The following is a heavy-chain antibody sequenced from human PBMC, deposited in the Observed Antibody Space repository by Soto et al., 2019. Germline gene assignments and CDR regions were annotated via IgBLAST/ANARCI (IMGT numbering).Heavy chain of an antibody. CDR3: ARQPSNTYHIDI. CDR2: ISSSGSTI. V-gene: IGHV3-11*01. CDR1: GFTFSDYY. J-gene: IGHJ3*02. Sequence: GSLRLSCAASGFTFSDYYMSWIRQAPGKGLEWVSYISSSGSTIYYADSVKGRFTISRDNAKNSLYLQMNSLRAEDTAVYYCARQPSNTYHIDIWGQGTMVTVSS. D-gene: IGHD2-2*01.